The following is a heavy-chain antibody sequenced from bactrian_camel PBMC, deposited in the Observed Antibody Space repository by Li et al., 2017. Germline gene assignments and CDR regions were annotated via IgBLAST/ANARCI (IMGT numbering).Heavy chain of an antibody. CDR2: MNSGGSSA. V-gene: IGHV3S40*01. Sequence: DVQLVESGGGLVQPRGSPRLSCVVSGFTFSYYAMSWVRQAPGKGLEWVSGMNSGGSSAGYDASAKGRFTISQDNAKDTDTMYLQMNGLKPEDAAMYFCAADQRGGSWFRPRQTDFGYWGQGTQVTVS. CDR1: GFTFSYYA. CDR3: AADQRGGSWFRPRQTDFGY. D-gene: IGHD6*01. J-gene: IGHJ6*01.